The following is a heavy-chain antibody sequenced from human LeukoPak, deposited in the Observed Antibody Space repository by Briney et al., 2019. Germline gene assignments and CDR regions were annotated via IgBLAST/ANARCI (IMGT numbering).Heavy chain of an antibody. J-gene: IGHJ6*03. V-gene: IGHV3-53*01. Sequence: GGSLRLSCAASGFTVSSNYMSWVRQAPGKGLEWVSVIYSGGSTYYADSVKGRFTISRDNSKNTLYLQMNSLRAEDTAVYYCAKHSSSWGVDMDVWGKGTTVTVSS. CDR1: GFTVSSNY. D-gene: IGHD6-13*01. CDR2: IYSGGST. CDR3: AKHSSSWGVDMDV.